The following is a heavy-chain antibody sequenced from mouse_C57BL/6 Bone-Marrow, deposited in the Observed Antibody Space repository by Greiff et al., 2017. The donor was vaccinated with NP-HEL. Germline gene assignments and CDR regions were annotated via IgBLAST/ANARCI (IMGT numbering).Heavy chain of an antibody. CDR3: AKTGDYDGVWYFDY. D-gene: IGHD2-4*01. V-gene: IGHV2-5*01. J-gene: IGHJ1*03. Sequence: VQLVESGPGLVQPSQSLSMTCTVSGFSLTTYGVHWVRQSPGKGLEWLGVIWSDGSNDYNAAFMSRLIITKNNSKNQVFFKMNSLQADDTAIYYWAKTGDYDGVWYFDYWGTGTTVTVSS. CDR2: IWSDGSN. CDR1: GFSLTTYG.